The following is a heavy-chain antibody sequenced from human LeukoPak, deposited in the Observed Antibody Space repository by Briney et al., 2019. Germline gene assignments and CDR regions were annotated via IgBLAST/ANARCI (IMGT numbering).Heavy chain of an antibody. D-gene: IGHD6-13*01. J-gene: IGHJ3*02. CDR1: GGSISSYY. V-gene: IGHV4-59*01. CDR3: ARDLRGYSSSWYRFDDAFDI. CDR2: IYYSGST. Sequence: PSETLSLTCTVSGGSISSYYWGWIRQPPGKGLEWIGYIYYSGSTNYNPSLKSRVTISVDTSKNQFSLKLSSVTAADTAVYYCARDLRGYSSSWYRFDDAFDIWGQGTMVTVSS.